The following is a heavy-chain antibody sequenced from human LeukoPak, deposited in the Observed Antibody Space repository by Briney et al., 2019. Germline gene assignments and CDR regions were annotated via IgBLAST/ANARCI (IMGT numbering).Heavy chain of an antibody. CDR2: IWYDGSNK. V-gene: IGHV3-33*01. Sequence: GGSLRLSCAASGFTFSSYGMHWVRQAPGKGLEWVAVIWYDGSNKYYADSVKGRFTISRDNSKNTLYLQMNSLRAEDTAVYYCAACIRSTSCYVHFQHWGQGTLVTVSS. CDR1: GFTFSSYG. CDR3: AACIRSTSCYVHFQH. D-gene: IGHD2-2*01. J-gene: IGHJ1*01.